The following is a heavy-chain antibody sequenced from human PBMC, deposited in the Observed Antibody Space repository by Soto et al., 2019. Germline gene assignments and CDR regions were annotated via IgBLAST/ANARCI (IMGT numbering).Heavy chain of an antibody. CDR1: GDTFSFYT. J-gene: IGHJ4*02. D-gene: IGHD3-10*01. Sequence: QVQMVQSGAEVKKPGSSVKVSCKASGDTFSFYTINWVRQAPGLGLEWMGRVNPILSMSNYAQKFQGRVTMPADTSTSTAYMELRSLRSEDTAFYYCATSYGSGYRASDYWGQGALVTVSS. CDR3: ATSYGSGYRASDY. CDR2: VNPILSMS. V-gene: IGHV1-69*02.